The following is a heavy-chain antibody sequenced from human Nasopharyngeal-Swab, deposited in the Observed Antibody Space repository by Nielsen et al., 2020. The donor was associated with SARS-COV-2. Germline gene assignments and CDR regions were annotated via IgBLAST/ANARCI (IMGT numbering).Heavy chain of an antibody. V-gene: IGHV3-23*01. J-gene: IGHJ6*02. D-gene: IGHD5-12*01. CDR3: AKDRDSGDDSDDYYHYYGMDV. Sequence: GESLKISCAASGFTFSSYAISWVRQAPGKGLEWVPVISGSDHTTYYADSVKGRFTISRDNSKNTVNLQMNSLRVEDTAIYYCAKDRDSGDDSDDYYHYYGMDVWGQGTTVTVFS. CDR1: GFTFSSYA. CDR2: ISGSDHTT.